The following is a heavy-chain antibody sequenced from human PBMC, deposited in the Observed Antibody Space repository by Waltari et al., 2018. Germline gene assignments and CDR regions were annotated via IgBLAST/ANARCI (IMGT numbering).Heavy chain of an antibody. D-gene: IGHD6-19*01. V-gene: IGHV4-4*07. Sequence: QVQLQESGPGLVKPSETLSLTCTVSGGSISSYYWSWIRQPAGKGLEWIGRIYTSGSTNYNPSLKSRVPMSVDTSKNQFSLKLSSVTAADTAVYYCARAPPVAGTAAFDIWGQGTMVTVSS. CDR3: ARAPPVAGTAAFDI. J-gene: IGHJ3*02. CDR1: GGSISSYY. CDR2: IYTSGST.